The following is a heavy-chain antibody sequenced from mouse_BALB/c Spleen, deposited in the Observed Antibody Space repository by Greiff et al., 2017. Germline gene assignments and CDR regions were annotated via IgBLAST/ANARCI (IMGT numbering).Heavy chain of an antibody. CDR3: NVGYYEGAY. CDR1: GFNIKDYY. Sequence: VQLQQSGAELVRSGASVKLSCTASGFNIKDYYMHWVKQRPEQGLEWIGWIDPENGDTEYAPKFQGKATMTADTSSNTAYLQLSSLTSEDTAVYYCNVGYYEGAYWGQGTLVTVSA. D-gene: IGHD2-3*01. V-gene: IGHV14-4*02. CDR2: IDPENGDT. J-gene: IGHJ3*01.